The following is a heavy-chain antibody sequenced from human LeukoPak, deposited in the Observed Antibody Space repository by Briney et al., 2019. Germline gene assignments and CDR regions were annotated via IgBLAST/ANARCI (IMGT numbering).Heavy chain of an antibody. CDR3: AREGGVRYFDWLPTNSDY. CDR1: GYTFTSYY. D-gene: IGHD3-9*01. CDR2: INPSGGST. J-gene: IGHJ4*02. V-gene: IGHV1-46*01. Sequence: GASVKVSCKASGYTFTSYYMHWVRQAPGQGLEWMGIINPSGGSTSYAQKFQGRVTMTRDTSTSTVYMELSSLRSEDTAVYYCAREGGVRYFDWLPTNSDYWGQGTLVTVSS.